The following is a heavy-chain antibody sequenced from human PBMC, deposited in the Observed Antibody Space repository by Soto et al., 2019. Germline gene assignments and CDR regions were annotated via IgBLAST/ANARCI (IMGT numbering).Heavy chain of an antibody. J-gene: IGHJ3*02. CDR1: GDTFSSYS. Sequence: QVQLIQSGAELKKPGSSVKVSCKASGDTFSSYSITWLRQAPGQRIEWMGGIIPIFGKPTYAQKFQGRVATTADGSTITVYMELTSLTSEDTAVYYCARGRGIWNSFYIWGQGTLVTVSS. CDR3: ARGRGIWNSFYI. V-gene: IGHV1-69*01. D-gene: IGHD1-7*01. CDR2: IIPIFGKP.